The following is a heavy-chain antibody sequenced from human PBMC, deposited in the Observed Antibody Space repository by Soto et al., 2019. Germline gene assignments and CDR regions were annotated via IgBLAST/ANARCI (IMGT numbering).Heavy chain of an antibody. J-gene: IGHJ4*02. Sequence: QVQLVQSGAEVKKPGSSVKVSCKASGGTFSSYAISWVRQAPGQGLEWMGGISHIFGTANYAQKFQGRVTSTADESTSTAYMGLSSLISEDTAVYSCAMMCGCDCYSPVSDYWGQGTLVTVSS. CDR3: AMMCGCDCYSPVSDY. CDR1: GGTFSSYA. V-gene: IGHV1-69*01. D-gene: IGHD2-21*02. CDR2: ISHIFGTA.